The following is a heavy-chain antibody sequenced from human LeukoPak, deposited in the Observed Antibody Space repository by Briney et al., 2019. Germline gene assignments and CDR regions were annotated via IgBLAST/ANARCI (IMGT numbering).Heavy chain of an antibody. V-gene: IGHV1-46*01. CDR3: ATFSTHYYYGMDV. CDR2: INPSGGST. D-gene: IGHD3-3*02. CDR1: GYTFTSYY. J-gene: IGHJ6*02. Sequence: ASVKVSCKASGYTFTSYYMHWVRQAPGQGLEWMGIINPSGGSTYYAQKFQGRVTMTRDMSTSTVYMELSSLRSEDTAVYYCATFSTHYYYGMDVWGQGTTVTVSS.